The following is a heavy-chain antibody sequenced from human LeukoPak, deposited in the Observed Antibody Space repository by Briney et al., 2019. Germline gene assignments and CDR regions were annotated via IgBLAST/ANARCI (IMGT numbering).Heavy chain of an antibody. D-gene: IGHD6-13*01. CDR1: GGSFSSYA. J-gene: IGHJ6*03. Sequence: SVKVSCKASGGSFSSYAINWVRQAPGQGLEWMGRIIPIFGTANYAQKFQGRVTITTDESTSTAYMELSSLRSEDTAVYYCARDGRVGSSWYYYYYMDVWGKGTTVTVSS. V-gene: IGHV1-69*05. CDR2: IIPIFGTA. CDR3: ARDGRVGSSWYYYYYMDV.